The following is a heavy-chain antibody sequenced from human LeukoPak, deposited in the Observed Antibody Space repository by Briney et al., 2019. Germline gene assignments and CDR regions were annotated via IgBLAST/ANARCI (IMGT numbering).Heavy chain of an antibody. CDR3: ARVSGDWFDP. J-gene: IGHJ5*02. CDR1: GFTFSSYS. D-gene: IGHD2-15*01. Sequence: GGSLRLSCAASGFTFSSYSMNWVRQAPGKGLEWVSYISSSSSTIYYAASVKGRFTISRDNAKNSLYLQMNSLRAEDTAVYYCARVSGDWFDPWGQGTLVTVSS. CDR2: ISSSSSTI. V-gene: IGHV3-48*01.